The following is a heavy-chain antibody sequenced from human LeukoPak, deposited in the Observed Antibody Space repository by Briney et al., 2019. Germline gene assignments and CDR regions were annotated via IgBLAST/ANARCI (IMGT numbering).Heavy chain of an antibody. CDR2: IKPSSGGT. CDR1: GYTFTSYY. CDR3: ARDLKVRGPVDY. V-gene: IGHV1-2*02. D-gene: IGHD3-10*01. Sequence: ASVKVSCKASGYTFTSYYIHWVRQAPGQGLEWMGWIKPSSGGTNYAQKFQGRVTMTRDTSISTAYMELSRLGSDDTAVYYCARDLKVRGPVDYWGQGSLVTVSS. J-gene: IGHJ4*02.